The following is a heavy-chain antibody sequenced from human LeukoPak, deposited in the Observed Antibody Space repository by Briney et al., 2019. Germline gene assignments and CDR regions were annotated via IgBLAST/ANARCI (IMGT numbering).Heavy chain of an antibody. CDR3: ASSYSRSEGYLQH. J-gene: IGHJ1*01. Sequence: GGSLRLSCAASGFTFSSYAMSWVRQAPGKGLEWVSAISGSGGSTYYADSVKGRFTISRDNSKNTLYLQMNSLRAEDTAVYYCASSYSRSEGYLQHWGQGTLVTVSS. CDR1: GFTFSSYA. V-gene: IGHV3-23*01. CDR2: ISGSGGST. D-gene: IGHD1-26*01.